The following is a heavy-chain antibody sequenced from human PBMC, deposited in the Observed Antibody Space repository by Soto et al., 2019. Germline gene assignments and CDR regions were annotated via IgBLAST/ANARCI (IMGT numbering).Heavy chain of an antibody. CDR3: AKDRDPDGIWTFDS. Sequence: EHGGQLVQPGGSLRLSCAASGFTFRTFTMNWVRQAPGKGLEWVSGIIGGDGDKFYSDSVKGRFTISRDNSKDMLFLQMSSLRVDDTAVYYCAKDRDPDGIWTFDSWGQGTLVTVSS. J-gene: IGHJ5*01. V-gene: IGHV3-23*01. D-gene: IGHD3-9*01. CDR1: GFTFRTFT. CDR2: IIGGDGDK.